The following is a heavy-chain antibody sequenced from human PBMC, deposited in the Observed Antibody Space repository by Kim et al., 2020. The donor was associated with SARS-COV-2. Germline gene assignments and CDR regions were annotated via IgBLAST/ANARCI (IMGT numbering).Heavy chain of an antibody. Sequence: SETLSLTCTVSGGSISSGDYYWSWIRQPPGKDLVWIGYIYYSGSTYYNPSLKSRVTISVDTSKNHLSLKLSSVTAADTAVYYCARVRFSITIFGVVTRLFDYGGRGTLVTVSS. D-gene: IGHD3-3*01. CDR2: IYYSGST. J-gene: IGHJ4*02. V-gene: IGHV4-30-4*01. CDR3: ARVRFSITIFGVVTRLFDY. CDR1: GGSISSGDYY.